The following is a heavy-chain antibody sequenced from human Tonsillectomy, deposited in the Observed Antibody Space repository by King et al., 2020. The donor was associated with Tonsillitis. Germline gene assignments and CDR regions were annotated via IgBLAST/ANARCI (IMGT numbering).Heavy chain of an antibody. J-gene: IGHJ4*02. D-gene: IGHD1-1*01. CDR1: GFSLTNTRMG. V-gene: IGHV2-26*02. CDR2: IFSNDRK. CDR3: ALLRSIDEWNDLNAWLLFDY. Sequence: LKESGPVLVRPTETLTLTCTVSGFSLTNTRMGVTWIRQSPGKALEWLAHIFSNDRKSYNTSLKTRLTISKDPSKSQVALTMTNMDPVDTGTYYCALLRSIDEWNDLNAWLLFDYWGQGRLVTVSS.